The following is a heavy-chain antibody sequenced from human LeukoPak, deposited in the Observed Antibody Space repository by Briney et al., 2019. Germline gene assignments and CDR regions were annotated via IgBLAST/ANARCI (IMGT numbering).Heavy chain of an antibody. Sequence: SETLSLTCTVSGGSISSSSYYWGWIRQPPGKGLEWIGSIYYSGSTYYNPSLKSRVTISVDTSKNQFSLKRSSVTAADTAVYYCTSCYSDWFDPWGQGTLVTVSS. CDR1: GGSISSSSYY. D-gene: IGHD2-21*02. J-gene: IGHJ5*02. V-gene: IGHV4-39*01. CDR2: IYYSGST. CDR3: TSCYSDWFDP.